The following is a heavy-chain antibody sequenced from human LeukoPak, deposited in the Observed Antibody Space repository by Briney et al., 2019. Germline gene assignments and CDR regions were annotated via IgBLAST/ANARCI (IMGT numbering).Heavy chain of an antibody. CDR3: ARERGVEIVHYHAFDI. V-gene: IGHV1-2*02. J-gene: IGHJ3*02. CDR1: GYTFTGYY. CDR2: INPNSGGT. Sequence: VASVKVSCKASGYTFTGYYMHWVRQAPGQGLEWMGWINPNSGGTNYAQKFQGRVTMTRDTSISTAYMELSSLRSEDTAVYYCARERGVEIVHYHAFDIWGQGTMVTVSS. D-gene: IGHD5-24*01.